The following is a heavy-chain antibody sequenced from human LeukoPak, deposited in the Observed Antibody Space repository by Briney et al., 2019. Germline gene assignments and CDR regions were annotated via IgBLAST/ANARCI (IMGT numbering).Heavy chain of an antibody. CDR1: GFTFSSYG. V-gene: IGHV3-30*03. Sequence: PGGSLRLSCAASGFTFSSYGMHWVRQAPGKGLEWVAVISYDGSNKYYADSVKGRFTISRDNSKNTLYLQMNSLRAEDTAVYYCASIAAAVDYWGQGTLVTVSS. CDR2: ISYDGSNK. J-gene: IGHJ4*02. D-gene: IGHD6-13*01. CDR3: ASIAAAVDY.